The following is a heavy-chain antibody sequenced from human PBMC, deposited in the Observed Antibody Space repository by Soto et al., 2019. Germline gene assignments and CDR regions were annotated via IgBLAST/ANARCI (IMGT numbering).Heavy chain of an antibody. CDR2: IYPGDSDT. Sequence: PGESLKISCMGSGYKVSTWHNFTSYWIAWVRQMPGKGLEWMGIIYPGDSDTRYSPSFQGQVTISADKSISTAYLQWSSLKASDTAMYYCARLHSSGYYGDVWGQGTTVTVSS. CDR3: ARLHSSGYYGDV. J-gene: IGHJ6*02. D-gene: IGHD3-22*01. V-gene: IGHV5-51*01. CDR1: GYKVSTWHNFTSYW.